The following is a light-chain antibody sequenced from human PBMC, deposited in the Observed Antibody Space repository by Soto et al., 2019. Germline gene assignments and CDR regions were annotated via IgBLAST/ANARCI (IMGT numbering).Light chain of an antibody. Sequence: SSELTQPPSVSVAPGQTARITCGGNNIGSKSVHWYQQKPGQAPVLVVYDDDDRPSGIPERFSGSNSGNTATLTISRVEAGDEADYYCQVWDSTFDHYVFGTGTKLTVL. CDR2: DDD. CDR1: NIGSKS. CDR3: QVWDSTFDHYV. V-gene: IGLV3-21*02. J-gene: IGLJ1*01.